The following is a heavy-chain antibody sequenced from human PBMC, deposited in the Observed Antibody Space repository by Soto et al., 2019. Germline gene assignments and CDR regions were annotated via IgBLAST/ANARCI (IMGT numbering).Heavy chain of an antibody. Sequence: QVQLVESGGGVVQLGRPRGLSCAVSGFTFSPLGLPWFRQAPGKGLEGVAVISRGGGTKYYAASVKGRFTISRDNSRNTLFLEMNSLRGDDMAVYYCTGEVASGYWGQGTLVTVSS. V-gene: IGHV3-30*03. D-gene: IGHD2-8*02. CDR1: GFTFSPLG. CDR2: ISRGGGTK. J-gene: IGHJ4*02. CDR3: TGEVASGY.